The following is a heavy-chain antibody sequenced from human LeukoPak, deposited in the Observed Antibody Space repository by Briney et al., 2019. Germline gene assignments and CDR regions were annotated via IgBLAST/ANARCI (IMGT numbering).Heavy chain of an antibody. V-gene: IGHV3-74*01. CDR3: ARGDYVWGSYRFDY. J-gene: IGHJ4*02. CDR2: INSDGSST. CDR1: GFTFSSYW. D-gene: IGHD3-16*02. Sequence: SGGSLRLSCAASGFTFSSYWMHWVRQAPGKGLVWVSRINSDGSSTSYADSVKGRFTISRDNAKNSLYLQMNSLRAEDTAVYYCARGDYVWGSYRFDYWGQGTLVTVSS.